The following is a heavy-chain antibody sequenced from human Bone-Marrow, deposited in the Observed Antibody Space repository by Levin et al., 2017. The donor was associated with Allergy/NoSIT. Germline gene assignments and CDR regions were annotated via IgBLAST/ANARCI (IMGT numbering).Heavy chain of an antibody. D-gene: IGHD1-20*01. Sequence: SETLSLTCTVSGGSISSYYWSWIRQPPGKGLEWIGYIYYSGSTNYNPSLKSRVTISVDTSKNQFSLKLSSVTAADTAVYYCAQSGITGFGYWGQGTLVTVSS. J-gene: IGHJ4*02. V-gene: IGHV4-59*01. CDR1: GGSISSYY. CDR3: AQSGITGFGY. CDR2: IYYSGST.